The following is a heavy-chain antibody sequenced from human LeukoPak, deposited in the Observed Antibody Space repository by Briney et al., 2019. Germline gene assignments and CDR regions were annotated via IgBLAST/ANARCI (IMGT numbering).Heavy chain of an antibody. D-gene: IGHD2-2*01. CDR1: GGSFSGYY. J-gene: IGHJ5*02. V-gene: IGHV4-34*01. CDR3: ARGHPRYCSSTSCPTRWFDP. CDR2: INHSGST. Sequence: SETLSLTCAVYGGSFSGYYWSWIRQPPGKGLEWIGEINHSGSTNYNPSLKSRVTISVDTSKNQFSLKPSSVTAADTAVYYCARGHPRYCSSTSCPTRWFDPWGQGTLVTVSS.